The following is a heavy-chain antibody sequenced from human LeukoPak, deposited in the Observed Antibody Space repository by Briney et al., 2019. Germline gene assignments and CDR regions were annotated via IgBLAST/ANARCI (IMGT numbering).Heavy chain of an antibody. CDR3: ARDYYNILTGFFEAFDI. V-gene: IGHV1-8*01. D-gene: IGHD3-9*01. CDR1: GYTFSTYD. Sequence: ASVKVSCKASGYTFSTYDINWVRQAPGQGLEWMGWMNPSNGNTGFVEKFQARVTITWNTSISSAYMELSGLRSEDTAVYYCARDYYNILTGFFEAFDIWGQGTMVTISS. J-gene: IGHJ3*02. CDR2: MNPSNGNT.